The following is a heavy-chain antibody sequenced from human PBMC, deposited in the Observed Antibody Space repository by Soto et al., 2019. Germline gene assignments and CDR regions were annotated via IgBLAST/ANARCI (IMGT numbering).Heavy chain of an antibody. CDR3: TQILRDYGLGLERANYFEP. D-gene: IGHD1-7*01. J-gene: IGHJ5*02. V-gene: IGHV2-5*02. CDR1: GFSLSTTGVG. CDR2: IYWDDDK. Sequence: QITLKESGPTLVRPTQTLTLTCTFSGFSLSTTGVGVGWIRQPQGKALEWLALIYWDDDKRYSPSLKSRLTITKNTSKKEEILTITIMDPVDTATYYCTQILRDYGLGLERANYFEPWGQGTLFTVTS.